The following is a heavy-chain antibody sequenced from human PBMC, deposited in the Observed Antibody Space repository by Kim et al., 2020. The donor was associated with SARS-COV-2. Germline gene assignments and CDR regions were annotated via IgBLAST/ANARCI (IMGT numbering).Heavy chain of an antibody. V-gene: IGHV3-21*01. J-gene: IGHJ4*02. Sequence: GGSLRLSCAASGFTFSSYSMNWVSQAPGKGLEWVSSISSSSTYIYYADSVKGRFTISRDNAKNSLYLQMNSLRAEDTAVYYCARDLGTYGGNSYFDYWGQGTLVTVSS. CDR3: ARDLGTYGGNSYFDY. D-gene: IGHD4-17*01. CDR2: ISSSSTYI. CDR1: GFTFSSYS.